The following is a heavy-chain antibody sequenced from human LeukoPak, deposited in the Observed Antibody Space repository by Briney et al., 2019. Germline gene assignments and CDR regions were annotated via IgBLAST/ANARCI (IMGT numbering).Heavy chain of an antibody. Sequence: SETLSLTCTVSGGSIISNSYYWGWIRQPPGKGLEWIGSIYYSGSTYYNPSLKSRVTISVDTSKNQFSLKLSSVTAADTAVYYCARVTYYGSGRLYWGQGTLVTVSS. CDR2: IYYSGST. V-gene: IGHV4-39*07. J-gene: IGHJ4*02. D-gene: IGHD3-10*01. CDR3: ARVTYYGSGRLY. CDR1: GGSIISNSYY.